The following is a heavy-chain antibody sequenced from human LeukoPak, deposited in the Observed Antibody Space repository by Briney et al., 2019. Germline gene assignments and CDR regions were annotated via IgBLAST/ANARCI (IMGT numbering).Heavy chain of an antibody. CDR2: INHSGST. D-gene: IGHD6-13*01. CDR1: GGSFSGYY. Sequence: SETLSLTCAVYGGSFSGYYWSGIRQPPGKGLEWIGEINHSGSTNYNPSLKSRVTISVDTSKNQFSLKLSSVTAADTAVYYCARGESAAEIDYWGQGTLVTVSS. CDR3: ARGESAAEIDY. J-gene: IGHJ4*02. V-gene: IGHV4-34*01.